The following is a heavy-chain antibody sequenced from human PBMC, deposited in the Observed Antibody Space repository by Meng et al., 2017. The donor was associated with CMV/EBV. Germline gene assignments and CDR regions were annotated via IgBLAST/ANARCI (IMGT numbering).Heavy chain of an antibody. Sequence: GESLKISCAASGFTFSSYGMHWVRQAPGKGLEWVAFIRYDGSNKYYADSVKGRFTISRDNSKNTLYLQMNSLRAEDTAVYYCAKGEPLRYFDWLRGYFDYWGQGTLVTVSS. CDR3: AKGEPLRYFDWLRGYFDY. J-gene: IGHJ4*02. CDR1: GFTFSSYG. V-gene: IGHV3-30*02. CDR2: IRYDGSNK. D-gene: IGHD3-9*01.